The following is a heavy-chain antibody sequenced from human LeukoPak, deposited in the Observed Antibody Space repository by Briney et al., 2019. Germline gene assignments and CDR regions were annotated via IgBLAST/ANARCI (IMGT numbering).Heavy chain of an antibody. CDR3: ARVTTVTFKDGAFDI. J-gene: IGHJ3*02. V-gene: IGHV4-39*07. CDR1: GGSISSSSYY. Sequence: TSETLSLTCTVSGGSISSSSYYWGWIRQPPGKGLEWIGSIYYSGSTYYNPSLKSRVTISVDTSKNQSSLKLSSVTAADTAVYYCARVTTVTFKDGAFDIWGQGTMVTVSS. CDR2: IYYSGST. D-gene: IGHD4-11*01.